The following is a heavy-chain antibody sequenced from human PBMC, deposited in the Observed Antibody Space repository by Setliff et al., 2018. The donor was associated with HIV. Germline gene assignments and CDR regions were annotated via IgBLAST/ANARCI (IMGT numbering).Heavy chain of an antibody. D-gene: IGHD4-17*01. J-gene: IGHJ4*02. Sequence: ASVKVSCKASGYTFTANTIHWVRQAPGQRLEWMGCISAGKGEATYSQESQGRVTFTRDTSATTAYMELSSLRSEDTAVYYCAIYDYGDYDFDYWGQGTLVTVSS. CDR2: ISAGKGEA. V-gene: IGHV1-3*01. CDR1: GYTFTANT. CDR3: AIYDYGDYDFDY.